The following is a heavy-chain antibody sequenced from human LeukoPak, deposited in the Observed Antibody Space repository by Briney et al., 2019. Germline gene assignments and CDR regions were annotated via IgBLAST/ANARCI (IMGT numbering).Heavy chain of an antibody. V-gene: IGHV3-53*01. CDR1: GLTVSNNY. CDR2: IYIGGST. J-gene: IGHJ4*02. D-gene: IGHD2-15*01. CDR3: ARDRHCSGGSCSGL. Sequence: PGGSLTLSCAASGLTVSNNYMKWLRQAPGKGREWVSLIYIGGSTYYADSVKGRFTISRDNPKNTVYLQKNNLSAEDTAVYYCARDRHCSGGSCSGLWGQGTLVTVSS.